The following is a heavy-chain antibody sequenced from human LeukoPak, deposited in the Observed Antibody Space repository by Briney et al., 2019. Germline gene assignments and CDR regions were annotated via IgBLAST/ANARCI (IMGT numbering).Heavy chain of an antibody. CDR2: IRYDGSNK. CDR3: AKGAHGMAAAGVLGY. J-gene: IGHJ4*02. CDR1: GFTFSSYG. V-gene: IGHV3-30*02. D-gene: IGHD6-13*01. Sequence: QAGGSLRLSCAASGFTFSSYGMHWARQAPGKGLEWVAFIRYDGSNKYYADSVKGRFTISRDNSKNTLYLQMNSLRAEDTAVYYCAKGAHGMAAAGVLGYWGQGTLVTVSS.